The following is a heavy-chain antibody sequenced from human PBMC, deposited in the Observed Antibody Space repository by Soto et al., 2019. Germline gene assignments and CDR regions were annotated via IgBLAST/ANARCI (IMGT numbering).Heavy chain of an antibody. CDR3: ARLHSSSWYYFDY. J-gene: IGHJ4*02. V-gene: IGHV4-39*01. Sequence: LSLTCTVSGGSISSSSYYWGWIRQPPGKGLEWIGSIYYSGSTYYNPSLKSRVTISVDTSKIQFSLKLSSVTAADTAVYYCARLHSSSWYYFDYWGQGTLVTVSS. CDR1: GGSISSSSYY. D-gene: IGHD6-13*01. CDR2: IYYSGST.